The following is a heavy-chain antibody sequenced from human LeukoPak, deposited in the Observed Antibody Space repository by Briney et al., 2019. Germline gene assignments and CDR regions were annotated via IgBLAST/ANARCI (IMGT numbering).Heavy chain of an antibody. D-gene: IGHD6-13*01. Sequence: SETLSLTCTVSGGSISSYYWSWIRQPPGKGLEWIGYIYYSGSTNYNPSLKSRVTISVDTSKNQFSLQLNSVTPEDTAVYYCARGSSSSSWYFDYWGQGTLVTVSS. V-gene: IGHV4-59*12. CDR3: ARGSSSSSWYFDY. CDR2: IYYSGST. J-gene: IGHJ4*02. CDR1: GGSISSYY.